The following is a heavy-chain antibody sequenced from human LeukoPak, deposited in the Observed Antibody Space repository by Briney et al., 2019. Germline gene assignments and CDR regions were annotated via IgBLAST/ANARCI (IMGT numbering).Heavy chain of an antibody. CDR2: INSNSGGT. J-gene: IGHJ6*02. CDR3: ARDHSWIQLWLLGGYYYGMDV. Sequence: ASVKVSCKASGYTFTTYHMHWVRQAPGQGLEWMGRINSNSGGTNYAQKFQGRVTMTRDTSISTAYMELSRLRSDDTAVYYCARDHSWIQLWLLGGYYYGMDVWGQGTTVTVSS. V-gene: IGHV1-2*02. D-gene: IGHD5-18*01. CDR1: GYTFTTYH.